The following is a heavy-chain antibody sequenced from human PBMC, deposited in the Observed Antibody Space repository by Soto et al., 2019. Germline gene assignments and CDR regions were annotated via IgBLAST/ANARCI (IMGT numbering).Heavy chain of an antibody. D-gene: IGHD4-4*01. Sequence: SETLSLTCTVSGGSISSSSYYWGWIRQPPGKGLEWIGSIYYSGSTYYNPSLKSRVTISVDTSKNQFSLKLSSVTAADTAVYYCARPYTFDYWGQGTLVTVSS. CDR3: ARPYTFDY. CDR1: GGSISSSSYY. J-gene: IGHJ4*02. CDR2: IYYSGST. V-gene: IGHV4-39*01.